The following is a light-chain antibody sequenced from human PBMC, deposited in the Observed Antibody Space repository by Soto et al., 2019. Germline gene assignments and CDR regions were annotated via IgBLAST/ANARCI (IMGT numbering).Light chain of an antibody. V-gene: IGKV1-5*03. J-gene: IGKJ1*01. CDR2: RAS. Sequence: DIQMTQFPSTLSASVGDRVTITCRASQSVDTWLAWYQQKPGKAPSLLIYRASNLESGVPSRFSGSGSGTEFTLTIRSLQPDDFATYYCQQYNNYPRTFDQGTKVEVK. CDR3: QQYNNYPRT. CDR1: QSVDTW.